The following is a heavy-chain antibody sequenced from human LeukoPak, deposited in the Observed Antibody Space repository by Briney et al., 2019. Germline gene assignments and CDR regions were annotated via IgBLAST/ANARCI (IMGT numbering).Heavy chain of an antibody. D-gene: IGHD3-10*01. CDR2: INPSGGST. V-gene: IGHV1-46*01. J-gene: IGHJ6*02. CDR1: GYIFINYY. Sequence: ASVKVSCKASGYIFINYYMHWVRQAPGQGLEWIAIINPSGGSTTYAQNFQGRVTMTRDTSTSTVYLEVNSLRSDDTAVYYCAREGYGSGRRLGLDVWGQGTTVTVSS. CDR3: AREGYGSGRRLGLDV.